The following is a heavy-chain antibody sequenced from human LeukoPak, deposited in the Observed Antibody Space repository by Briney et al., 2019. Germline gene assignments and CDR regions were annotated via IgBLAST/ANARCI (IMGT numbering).Heavy chain of an antibody. Sequence: PGGSLRLSCAASGFTFSSYAMHWVRQAPGKGLEWVAVISYDGSNKYYADSVKGRFTISRDNSKNTLYLQMNSLRAEDTAVYYCAREKEGYSSGWYLDPYTIFDYWGQGTLVTVSS. V-gene: IGHV3-30-3*01. J-gene: IGHJ4*02. D-gene: IGHD6-19*01. CDR3: AREKEGYSSGWYLDPYTIFDY. CDR2: ISYDGSNK. CDR1: GFTFSSYA.